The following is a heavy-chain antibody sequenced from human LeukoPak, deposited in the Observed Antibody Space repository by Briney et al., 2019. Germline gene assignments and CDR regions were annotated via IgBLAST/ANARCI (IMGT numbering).Heavy chain of an antibody. Sequence: PSETLSLTCTVSGGSVSSYYWNWVRQPPGKGLEWIGHIYSSENTKYNSSLESRVTMSLDTSKNRFFLKLSSVTAADTAVYYCARFYSGPSGWFVLWYFDLWGRGTLVTVSS. J-gene: IGHJ2*01. CDR1: GGSVSSYY. CDR2: IYSSENT. V-gene: IGHV4-4*09. CDR3: ARFYSGPSGWFVLWYFDL. D-gene: IGHD6-19*01.